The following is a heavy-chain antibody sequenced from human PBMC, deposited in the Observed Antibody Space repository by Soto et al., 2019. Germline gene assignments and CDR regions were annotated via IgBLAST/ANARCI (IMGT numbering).Heavy chain of an antibody. Sequence: QVQLVQSGAEVKKPGSSVKVSCKASGGTFSSYAISWVRRAPGQGLEWMGGIIPIFGTANYAQKFQGRVTITAAESTSTAYMELSSLRSEDTAVYSCAREVGATLNWFDPWGQGTLVTVSS. V-gene: IGHV1-69*01. CDR1: GGTFSSYA. CDR2: IIPIFGTA. J-gene: IGHJ5*02. CDR3: AREVGATLNWFDP. D-gene: IGHD1-26*01.